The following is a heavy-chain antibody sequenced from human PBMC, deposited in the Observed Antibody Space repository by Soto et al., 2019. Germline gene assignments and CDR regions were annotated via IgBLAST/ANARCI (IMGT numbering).Heavy chain of an antibody. Sequence: SETLSLTCTVSGGSINNNYWSWIRQPPGKGLEWIGYIYSSGSTKYNHSLRSRVTISLDTSKNQFSLKLSSVTAADTAVYYCARGYTSHDYWGQGTLVTVSS. J-gene: IGHJ4*02. CDR3: ARGYTSHDY. V-gene: IGHV4-59*01. D-gene: IGHD2-2*01. CDR2: IYSSGST. CDR1: GGSINNNY.